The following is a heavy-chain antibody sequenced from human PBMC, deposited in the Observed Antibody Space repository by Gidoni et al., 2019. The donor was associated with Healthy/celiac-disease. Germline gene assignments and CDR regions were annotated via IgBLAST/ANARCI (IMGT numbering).Heavy chain of an antibody. D-gene: IGHD3-3*01. CDR1: GFTFSSYA. CDR2: ISYDGSNK. V-gene: IGHV3-30-3*01. CDR3: ARGSPYYDFWSGYFNWFDP. Sequence: QVQLVESGGGVVQPGRSLRLSCAASGFTFSSYAMTWVRQAPGTGLGWVAVISYDGSNKYYADSVKGRFTISRDNSKNTLYLQMNSLRAEDTAVYYCARGSPYYDFWSGYFNWFDPWGQGTLVTVSS. J-gene: IGHJ5*02.